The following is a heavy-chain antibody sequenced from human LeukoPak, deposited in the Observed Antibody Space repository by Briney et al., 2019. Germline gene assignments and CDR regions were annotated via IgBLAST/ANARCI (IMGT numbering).Heavy chain of an antibody. CDR3: YREANWFDP. Sequence: SSVKVSCTASGGTFSSYAISWVRQPPGQGLEWMGGIIPIFGTANYAQKFQGRVTITADESTSTAYMELSSLRSEDTAVYYCYREANWFDPWGQGTLVTVSS. J-gene: IGHJ5*02. V-gene: IGHV1-69*13. CDR2: IIPIFGTA. CDR1: GGTFSSYA.